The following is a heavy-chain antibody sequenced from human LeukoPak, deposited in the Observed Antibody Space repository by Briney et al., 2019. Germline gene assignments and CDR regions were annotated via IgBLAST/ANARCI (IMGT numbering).Heavy chain of an antibody. J-gene: IGHJ6*02. CDR1: GGSISSYY. Sequence: SETLSLTCTVSGGSISSYYWSWLRQPAGKGLEWIGRIYTSGSTNYNPSLKSRVTMSVDTSKNQFSLKLSSVTAADTAVYYCARDMPDGSSWYVSSGWLNYYYYGMDVWGQGTAVTVSS. V-gene: IGHV4-4*07. CDR2: IYTSGST. D-gene: IGHD6-13*01. CDR3: ARDMPDGSSWYVSSGWLNYYYYGMDV.